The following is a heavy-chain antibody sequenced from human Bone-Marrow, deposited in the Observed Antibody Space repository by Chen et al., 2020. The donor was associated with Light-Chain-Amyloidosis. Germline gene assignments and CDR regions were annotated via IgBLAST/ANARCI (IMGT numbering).Heavy chain of an antibody. CDR2: IYPDDSDA. V-gene: IGHV5-51*01. CDR3: ARRRDGYNFDY. CDR1: GYTFPNYL. Sequence: EVQLEQSGPEVKKPGESLKTSCKGSGYTFPNYLIGWVRQMPGKGLEWMGVIYPDDSDARYSPSFEGQVTISADKSITTAYLQWRTLKASDTAMYYCARRRDGYNFDYWGQGTLVTVSS. J-gene: IGHJ4*02. D-gene: IGHD5-12*01.